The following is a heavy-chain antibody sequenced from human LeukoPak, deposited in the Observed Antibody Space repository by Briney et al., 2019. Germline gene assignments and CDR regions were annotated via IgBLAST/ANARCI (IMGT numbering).Heavy chain of an antibody. CDR2: IYTSGST. V-gene: IGHV4-4*07. CDR3: AKSPLLGIEGYYFDY. CDR1: GGSISSYY. D-gene: IGHD7-27*01. Sequence: RSSETLSLTCTVSGGSISSYYWSWIRQPAGKGLEWIGRIYTSGSTNYNPSLKSRVTMSVDTSKNQFSLKLSSVTAADTAVYYCAKSPLLGIEGYYFDYWGQGTLVTVSS. J-gene: IGHJ4*02.